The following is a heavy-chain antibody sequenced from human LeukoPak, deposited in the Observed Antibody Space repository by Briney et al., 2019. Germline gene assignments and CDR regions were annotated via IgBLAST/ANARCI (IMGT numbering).Heavy chain of an antibody. CDR2: ISYDGSNK. V-gene: IGHV3-30*18. CDR3: AKGDGAAGTDY. J-gene: IGHJ4*02. CDR1: GFTFSSNG. D-gene: IGHD6-13*01. Sequence: SGGSLRLSCAASGFTFSSNGMHWVRQAPGKGLEWVAVISYDGSNKHYADSVKGRFTISRDNSKNTLYLQMNSLRAEDTAVYYCAKGDGAAGTDYWGQGTLVTVSS.